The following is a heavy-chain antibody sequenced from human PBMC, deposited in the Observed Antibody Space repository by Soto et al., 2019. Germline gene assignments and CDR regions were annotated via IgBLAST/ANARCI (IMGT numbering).Heavy chain of an antibody. V-gene: IGHV4-4*02. CDR1: GGSVSSDRW. CDR2: IHSNGST. CDR3: AGQRVAGYGAFDP. Sequence: QVQLQESGPGLVKPSGTLSLTCAVSGGSVSSDRWWTWVRQAPGKGLEWIGEIHSNGSTNYNPSLKGRVTIFVDKFKNQFSVTSTSETAADTAVYFRAGQRVAGYGAFDPWGQGTLVTVSS. D-gene: IGHD6-19*01. J-gene: IGHJ5*02.